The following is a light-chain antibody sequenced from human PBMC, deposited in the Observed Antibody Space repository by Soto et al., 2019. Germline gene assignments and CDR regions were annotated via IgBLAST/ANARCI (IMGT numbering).Light chain of an antibody. Sequence: QSALTQPASVSGSPGQSITISCTGTDSDVGGYNYVSWYQQHPGKTPKLMIYGVYNRPSGVSNRFSGSKSGNTASLTISGLQAGDGVDYTATSFTNKNPPHVVFGGGTKPPVL. CDR2: GVY. CDR1: DSDVGGYNY. V-gene: IGLV2-14*01. CDR3: TSFTNKNPPHVV. J-gene: IGLJ2*01.